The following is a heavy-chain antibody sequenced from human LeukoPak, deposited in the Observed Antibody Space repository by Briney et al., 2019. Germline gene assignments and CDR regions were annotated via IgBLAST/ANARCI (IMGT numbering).Heavy chain of an antibody. D-gene: IGHD3-10*01. CDR1: GVSMSTYY. V-gene: IGHV4-59*01. CDR2: IHYSGST. CDR3: ARDIYGSGYGFFDY. J-gene: IGHJ4*02. Sequence: ASETLSLTCTVSGVSMSTYYWSWIRQSPGKELEWLAYIHYSGSTNINPSLKGRLAISIDTSKNQFSLKVNSVTAADTAVYYCARDIYGSGYGFFDYWGQGTLVTVSS.